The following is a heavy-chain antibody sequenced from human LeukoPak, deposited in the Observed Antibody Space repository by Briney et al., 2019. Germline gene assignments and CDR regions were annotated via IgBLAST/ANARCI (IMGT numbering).Heavy chain of an antibody. V-gene: IGHV3-74*01. Sequence: GGSLRLSCAASGITVSSYWMHWVRQAPGKGVVWVSRINSDGSVTNYEDSVEGRLTISRDNAKNTLYLQMNDLRAEDTVVYYCVTDRYSDSAFGDWGQGTLVTVSS. CDR3: VTDRYSDSAFGD. CDR2: INSDGSVT. J-gene: IGHJ4*02. CDR1: GITVSSYW. D-gene: IGHD1-26*01.